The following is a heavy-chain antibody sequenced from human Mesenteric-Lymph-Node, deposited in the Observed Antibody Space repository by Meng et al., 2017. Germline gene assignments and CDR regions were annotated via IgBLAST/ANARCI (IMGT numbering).Heavy chain of an antibody. D-gene: IGHD1-7*01. CDR3: GRDQGRELINH. Sequence: QARLQESGPGLVKPSQPLSLTCTVSGDSISSDIWWSWVRQPPGKGLEWIGEVYHRGDTNYNPSLKSRVDISVDKSKNQFYLSLFSVTATDTAVYYCGRDQGRELINHWGQGTLVTVSS. J-gene: IGHJ4*02. CDR1: GDSISSDIW. V-gene: IGHV4-4*02. CDR2: VYHRGDT.